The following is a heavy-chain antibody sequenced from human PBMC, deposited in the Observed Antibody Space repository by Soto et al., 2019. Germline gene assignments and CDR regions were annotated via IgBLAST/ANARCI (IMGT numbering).Heavy chain of an antibody. Sequence: GASVKVSCKASGYTFTSYAMHWVRQAPGQRLEWMGWINAGNGNTKYSQKFQGRVTITRDTSASTAYMELSSLRSEDTAVYYCAVDYYDSSGYYYSYYYGMDVWGQGTTVTVSS. J-gene: IGHJ6*02. CDR1: GYTFTSYA. D-gene: IGHD3-22*01. V-gene: IGHV1-3*01. CDR3: AVDYYDSSGYYYSYYYGMDV. CDR2: INAGNGNT.